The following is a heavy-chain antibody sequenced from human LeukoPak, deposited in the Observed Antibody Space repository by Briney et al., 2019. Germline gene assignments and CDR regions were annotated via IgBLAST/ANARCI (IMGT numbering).Heavy chain of an antibody. CDR3: AKDRAGYYYYGMDV. V-gene: IGHV3-30*18. CDR1: GFTFSSYG. Sequence: GRSLRLSCAASGFTFSSYGMHWVRQAPGKGLEWVAVISYDGSNKYYADSVKGRFTISRDNSKNTLYLQMNSLRAEDTAVYYCAKDRAGYYYYGMDVWGQGTTLTVSS. D-gene: IGHD6-13*01. J-gene: IGHJ6*02. CDR2: ISYDGSNK.